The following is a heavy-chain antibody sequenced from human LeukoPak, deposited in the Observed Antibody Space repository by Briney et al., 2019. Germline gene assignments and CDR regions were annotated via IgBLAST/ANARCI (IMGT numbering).Heavy chain of an antibody. CDR3: ARVYIGYDD. CDR1: GGSFSGYY. J-gene: IGHJ4*02. V-gene: IGHV4-34*01. Sequence: PSETLSLTCAVYGGSFSGYYWSWIRQPPGKGLEWIGYIYHSGSTYYNPSLKSRVTISVDRSKNQFSLKLSSVTAADTAVYYCARVYIGYDDWGQGTLVTVSS. D-gene: IGHD1-14*01. CDR2: IYHSGST.